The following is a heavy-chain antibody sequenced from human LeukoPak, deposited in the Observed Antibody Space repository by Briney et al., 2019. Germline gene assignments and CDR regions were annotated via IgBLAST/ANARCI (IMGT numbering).Heavy chain of an antibody. CDR3: VRETSGHHDY. J-gene: IGHJ4*02. CDR2: IWYDGNNK. V-gene: IGHV3-33*01. CDR1: GFTFSSYA. D-gene: IGHD3-10*01. Sequence: GRSLRLSCAASGFTFSSYAMHWVRQAPGKGLEWVAVIWYDGNNKYYADSVKGRFTISRDNSKNTVYLQMNSLRAEDTAVYYCVRETSGHHDYWGQGTLVTVSS.